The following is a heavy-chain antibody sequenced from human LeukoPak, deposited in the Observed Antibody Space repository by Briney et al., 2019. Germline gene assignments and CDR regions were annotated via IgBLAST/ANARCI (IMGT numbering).Heavy chain of an antibody. CDR1: GGSFSGHY. J-gene: IGHJ4*02. CDR3: ARGGATPTVFPY. D-gene: IGHD4-17*01. CDR2: INHSGRY. V-gene: IGHV4-34*01. Sequence: PSETLSLTCAVYGGSFSGHYWSWIRLPPGKGLGWIAEINHSGRYNYNPSLKSRVTISVDTSKNQFSLTLSSVTAADTAVYYCARGGATPTVFPYWGQGTLVTVSS.